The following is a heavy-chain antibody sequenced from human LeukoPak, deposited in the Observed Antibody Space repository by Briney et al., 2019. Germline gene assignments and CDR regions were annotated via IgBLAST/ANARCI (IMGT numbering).Heavy chain of an antibody. CDR2: ISSNGGST. D-gene: IGHD3-3*01. Sequence: GGSLRLSCSASGFTFSTSAMHWVRQAPGKGLEYVSAISSNGGSTYYADSVKGRVTIPRDNSKNTLYLQMNSLRAEDTAVYYCAKSSKNLIFGVVIANWFDPWGQGTLVTVSS. CDR1: GFTFSTSA. J-gene: IGHJ5*02. V-gene: IGHV3-64*04. CDR3: AKSSKNLIFGVVIANWFDP.